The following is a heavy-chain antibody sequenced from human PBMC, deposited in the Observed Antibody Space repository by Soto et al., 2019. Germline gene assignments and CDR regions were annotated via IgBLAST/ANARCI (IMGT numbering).Heavy chain of an antibody. J-gene: IGHJ4*02. CDR3: ASIDGYCSGTSCSTPGY. CDR2: ASSSGSTT. Sequence: KGLQWVSYASSSGSTTHYADSVKGRFTISRDNAKNSLFLQMDSLRAEDTAVYYCASIDGYCSGTSCSTPGYWGQGTLVTVSS. D-gene: IGHD2-2*03. V-gene: IGHV3-11*04.